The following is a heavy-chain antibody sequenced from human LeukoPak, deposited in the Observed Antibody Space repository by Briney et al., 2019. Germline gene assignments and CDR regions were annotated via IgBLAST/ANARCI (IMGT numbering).Heavy chain of an antibody. V-gene: IGHV3-66*02. J-gene: IGHJ4*02. D-gene: IGHD6-6*01. CDR2: IYSGGTT. CDR1: GFTVSSNY. Sequence: GGSLRLSCAASGFTVSSNYMSWVRQAPGKGLEWVSVIYSGGTTYYADSVKGRFTISRDNSKNTLYLQMNSLRAEDTAVYYCATLGSSSRRDYWGQGTLVTVSS. CDR3: ATLGSSSRRDY.